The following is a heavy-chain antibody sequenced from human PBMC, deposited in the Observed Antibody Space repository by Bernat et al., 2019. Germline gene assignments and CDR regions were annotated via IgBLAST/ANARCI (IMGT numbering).Heavy chain of an antibody. J-gene: IGHJ4*02. CDR3: AGGGRYYDSSGSPGDFAFDY. CDR1: GGTFSSYT. Sequence: QVQLVQSGAEVKKPGSSVKVSCKASGGTFSSYTISWVRQAPGQGLEWMGRIIPILGIANYAQKFQGRVTITADKSTSTAYMELSSLRSEDTAVYYCAGGGRYYDSSGSPGDFAFDYWGQGTLVTVSS. D-gene: IGHD3-22*01. V-gene: IGHV1-69*02. CDR2: IIPILGIA.